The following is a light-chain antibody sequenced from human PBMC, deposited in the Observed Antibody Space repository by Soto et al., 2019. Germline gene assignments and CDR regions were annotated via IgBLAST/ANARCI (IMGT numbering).Light chain of an antibody. CDR2: AAS. CDR1: QGSRND. J-gene: IGKJ1*01. Sequence: AIQMTQSPSSLSASVGDRVTITCRASQGSRNDLGWNQQKPGKAPKLLIYAASSLQSGVQSRFSGSGSGTDFTLTIRSLQPEDFATYYCLQEYNYPWTFGQGTKVEIK. CDR3: LQEYNYPWT. V-gene: IGKV1-6*01.